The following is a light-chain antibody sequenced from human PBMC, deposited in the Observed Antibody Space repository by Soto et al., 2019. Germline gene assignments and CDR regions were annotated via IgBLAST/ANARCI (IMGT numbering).Light chain of an antibody. CDR2: AAS. CDR1: QSISSY. CDR3: QQTYITPLT. V-gene: IGKV1-39*01. Sequence: DIQMTQSPSSLFASVGDRVTITCRASQSISSYLNWYQQKPGKAPKLLIYAASSLQSGVPSRFSGSGSGPDFTLTISSLQPEDFATYYCQQTYITPLTFGGGTKVEIK. J-gene: IGKJ4*01.